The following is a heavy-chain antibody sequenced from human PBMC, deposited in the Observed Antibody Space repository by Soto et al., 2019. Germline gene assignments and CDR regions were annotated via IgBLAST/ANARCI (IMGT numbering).Heavy chain of an antibody. CDR3: ARDRRFYDSGSYDIANDAFDV. CDR1: GDTFTANY. V-gene: IGHV1-2*02. J-gene: IGHJ3*01. CDR2: INPKSGGT. D-gene: IGHD3-22*01. Sequence: ASVKVSCKASGDTFTANYIHWVRQAPGQGFEWMGWINPKSGGTKYPQKFQGRVTMTRDTSLSTVYMTLTRLTSDDTAVYYCARDRRFYDSGSYDIANDAFDVWGQGTMVTVSS.